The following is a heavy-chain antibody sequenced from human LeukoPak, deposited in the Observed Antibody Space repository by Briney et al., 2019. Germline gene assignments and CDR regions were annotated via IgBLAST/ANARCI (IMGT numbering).Heavy chain of an antibody. CDR3: TRLAGDSVGYFDY. V-gene: IGHV5-51*01. CDR1: GYSFTSYW. CDR2: IYPGDSDT. J-gene: IGHJ4*02. D-gene: IGHD6-19*01. Sequence: KPGESLKISWKGSGYSFTSYWIGWVRQMPGKGLEWMGSIYPGDSDTRYSPSFQGQVTLSADKSISTAYLQWSSLKASDTAMYYCTRLAGDSVGYFDYWGQGTLVTVSS.